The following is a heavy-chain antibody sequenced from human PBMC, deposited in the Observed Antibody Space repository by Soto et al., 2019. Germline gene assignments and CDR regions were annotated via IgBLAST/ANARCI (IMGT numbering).Heavy chain of an antibody. V-gene: IGHV1-2*04. CDR1: GYTFTCYG. CDR3: ARGDSSSWYFFEY. CDR2: INPNSGGT. Sequence: ASVKVSCKASGYTFTCYGICWVRQAPGQGLEWMGWINPNSGGTNYAQKFQGWVTMTRDTSISTAYMELSRLRSDDTAVYYCARGDSSSWYFFEYWGQGTLVTVSS. D-gene: IGHD6-13*01. J-gene: IGHJ4*02.